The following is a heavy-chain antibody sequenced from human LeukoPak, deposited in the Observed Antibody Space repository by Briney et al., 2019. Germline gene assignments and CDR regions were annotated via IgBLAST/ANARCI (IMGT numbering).Heavy chain of an antibody. V-gene: IGHV5-10-1*01. J-gene: IGHJ4*02. CDR2: IDPSDSYT. CDR1: GYSFTSYW. CDR3: ARRLVGYADYDLSIFDY. Sequence: GESLKISCKGSGYSFTSYWISWVRQMPGKGLEWMGRIDPSDSYTNYSPSFQGHVTISADKSISTAYLQWSSLKASDTAMYYCARRLVGYADYDLSIFDYWGQGTLVTVSS. D-gene: IGHD2-8*02.